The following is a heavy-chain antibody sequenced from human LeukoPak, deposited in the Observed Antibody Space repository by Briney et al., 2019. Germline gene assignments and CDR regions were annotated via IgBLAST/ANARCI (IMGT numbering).Heavy chain of an antibody. CDR1: GFTFSSYA. Sequence: GGSLRLSCAASGFTFSSYAMSWVRQAPGKGLVWVSRIKSDGSSTSYADSVKGRFTISRDNAKNTLYLQMNSLRVEDTAVYYCTTLYGGSLDYWGQGTLVTVSS. CDR2: IKSDGSST. J-gene: IGHJ4*02. D-gene: IGHD5-12*01. V-gene: IGHV3-74*01. CDR3: TTLYGGSLDY.